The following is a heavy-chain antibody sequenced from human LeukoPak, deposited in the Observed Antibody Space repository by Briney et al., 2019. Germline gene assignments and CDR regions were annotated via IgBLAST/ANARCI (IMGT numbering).Heavy chain of an antibody. D-gene: IGHD3/OR15-3a*01. CDR1: GFTFSSYE. CDR3: ARDLDQLDY. V-gene: IGHV3-48*03. Sequence: GGSLRLSCAASGFTFSSYEMNWVRQAPGKGLEWVSYISSSGSTIYYADSVKGRFTISRDNAKNSLYLQMNSLRAEDTALYYCARDLDQLDYWGQGTLVTVSS. J-gene: IGHJ4*02. CDR2: ISSSGSTI.